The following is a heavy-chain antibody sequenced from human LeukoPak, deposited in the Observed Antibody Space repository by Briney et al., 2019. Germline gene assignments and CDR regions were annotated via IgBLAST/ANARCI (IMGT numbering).Heavy chain of an antibody. Sequence: SETLSLTCTVSGGSISSGGYYWGWIRQPPGKGLEWIGNIYYSGSTYYNSSLESRVTISVDTSKNQFSLTLTSVTAADTAVYYCARESLSGNRFDPWGQGTLVTVSS. V-gene: IGHV4-39*07. J-gene: IGHJ5*02. D-gene: IGHD3-10*01. CDR2: IYYSGST. CDR1: GGSISSGGYY. CDR3: ARESLSGNRFDP.